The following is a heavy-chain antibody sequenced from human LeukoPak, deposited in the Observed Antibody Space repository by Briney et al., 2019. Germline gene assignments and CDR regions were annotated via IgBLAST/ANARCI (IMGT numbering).Heavy chain of an antibody. V-gene: IGHV4-39*01. CDR3: ALLWFGESNWFDP. CDR1: GGSISSSSYY. CDR2: IYYSGST. J-gene: IGHJ5*02. Sequence: PSETLSLTCTVSGGSISSSSYYWGWIRQPPGKGLEWIGSIYYSGSTYYNPSLKSRVTTSVDTSKNQFSLKLRSVTAADTAVYYCALLWFGESNWFDPWGQGTLVTVSS. D-gene: IGHD3-10*01.